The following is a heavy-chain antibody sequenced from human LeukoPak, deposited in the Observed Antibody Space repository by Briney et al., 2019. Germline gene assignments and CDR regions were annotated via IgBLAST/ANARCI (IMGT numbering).Heavy chain of an antibody. V-gene: IGHV4-34*01. CDR1: GGSFSGYY. J-gene: IGHJ4*02. CDR2: INHSGST. Sequence: PSETLSLTCAVYGGSFSGYYWSWIRQPPGKGLEWIGEINHSGSTNYNPSLKSRVTISVDTSKNQFSLKLSSVTAADTAVYYRASQDDYGDYVEVYWGQGTLVTVSS. D-gene: IGHD4-17*01. CDR3: ASQDDYGDYVEVY.